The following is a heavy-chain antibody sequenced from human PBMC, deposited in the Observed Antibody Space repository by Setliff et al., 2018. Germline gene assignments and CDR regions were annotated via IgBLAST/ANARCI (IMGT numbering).Heavy chain of an antibody. V-gene: IGHV1-24*01. D-gene: IGHD3-10*01. J-gene: IGHJ3*02. CDR1: GYTLTELS. Sequence: GGPVKVSCKVSGYTLTELSMHWVRRAPGKGLEWMGGFDPEDGETIYAQKFQGRVTMTEDTSTDAAYMELSSLRSEDTAVYYCATGGLLWFGEFSGGAFDIWGQGTMVTVSS. CDR3: ATGGLLWFGEFSGGAFDI. CDR2: FDPEDGET.